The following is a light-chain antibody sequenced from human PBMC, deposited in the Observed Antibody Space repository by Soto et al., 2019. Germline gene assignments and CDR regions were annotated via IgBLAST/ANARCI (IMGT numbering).Light chain of an antibody. J-gene: IGLJ1*01. CDR3: SLYTGIRSLDV. V-gene: IGLV2-14*01. Sequence: QSALTQPASVSGFPGQSIPISCTGTSSDVGCYNYVSWYQQHPGKAPKLMIYEVSNRPSGVFARSSCSKSGNTASLSISRFAAEDECDHYCSLYTGIRSLDVFRTGTKLTVL. CDR1: SSDVGCYNY. CDR2: EVS.